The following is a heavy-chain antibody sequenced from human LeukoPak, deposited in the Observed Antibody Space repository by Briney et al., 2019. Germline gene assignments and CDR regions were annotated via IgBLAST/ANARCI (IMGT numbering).Heavy chain of an antibody. CDR3: TRGLAAAYDYNWFDS. V-gene: IGHV4-4*07. CDR1: GGSISDYY. CDR2: INASGAT. J-gene: IGHJ5*01. D-gene: IGHD5-12*01. Sequence: SETLSLTCSVSGGSISDYYWTWLRQPAGKGLEWIGRINASGATSYNPSLKSRLAMSVDTSKNHFSLKLTSVTAADTAVYFCTRGLAAAYDYNWFDSWGQGTLVTVSS.